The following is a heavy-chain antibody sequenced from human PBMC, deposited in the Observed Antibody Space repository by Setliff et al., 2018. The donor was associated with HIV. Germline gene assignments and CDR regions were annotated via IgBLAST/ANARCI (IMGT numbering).Heavy chain of an antibody. CDR1: AGSVSSGGYY. Sequence: SETLSLTCTVSAGSVSSGGYYWSWIRQHPGMGLEWIGYIYYNGNTYYNPSLKSRVTISVDTSKNQFSLKLRSVTAADTAVYYCASGTYYKVDKWGQGTLVTVSS. J-gene: IGHJ4*02. CDR2: IYYNGNT. D-gene: IGHD3-10*01. V-gene: IGHV4-31*03. CDR3: ASGTYYKVDK.